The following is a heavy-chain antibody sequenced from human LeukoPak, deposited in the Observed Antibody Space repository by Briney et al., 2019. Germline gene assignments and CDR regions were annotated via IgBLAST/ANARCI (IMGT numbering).Heavy chain of an antibody. CDR3: ARAKIKYSGSYVFDY. CDR2: IIPIFGTA. J-gene: IGHJ4*02. CDR1: GGTFSSYA. D-gene: IGHD1-26*01. V-gene: IGHV1-69*05. Sequence: SVKVSCKASGGTFSSYAISWVRQAPGQGLEWMGRIIPIFGTANYAQKFQGRVTITTDESTSTAYMELSSLRPEDTAVYYCARAKIKYSGSYVFDYWGQGTLVTVSS.